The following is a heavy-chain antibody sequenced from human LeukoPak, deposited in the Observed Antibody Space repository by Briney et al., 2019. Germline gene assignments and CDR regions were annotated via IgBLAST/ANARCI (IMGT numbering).Heavy chain of an antibody. CDR3: ATGQLWLDY. V-gene: IGHV3-48*01. CDR2: ISSSSSTI. D-gene: IGHD5-18*01. CDR1: GFTFSSYS. J-gene: IGHJ4*02. Sequence: GGSLRLSCAASGFTFSSYSMNWVRQAPGKGLEWVSYISSSSSTIYYADSVKGRFTISRDNAKNSLYLQMNSLRAEDSAVYYCATGQLWLDYWGQGTLVTVSS.